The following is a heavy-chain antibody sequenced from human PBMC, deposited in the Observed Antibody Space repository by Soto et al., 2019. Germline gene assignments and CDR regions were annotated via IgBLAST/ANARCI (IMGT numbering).Heavy chain of an antibody. J-gene: IGHJ6*03. CDR3: ARVRQLFCYFCYYMDV. D-gene: IGHD6-6*01. V-gene: IGHV1-18*01. CDR2: ISAYNGNT. CDR1: GYTFTNYG. Sequence: QVQLLQSGAEVKKPGASVKVSCKASGYTFTNYGITWVRQAPGQGLEWMGWISAYNGNTHYTQRLQGRVTMTTDTSTSTAYMELRGLRSDYTAVDYCARVRQLFCYFCYYMDVWSKGTTVTVSS.